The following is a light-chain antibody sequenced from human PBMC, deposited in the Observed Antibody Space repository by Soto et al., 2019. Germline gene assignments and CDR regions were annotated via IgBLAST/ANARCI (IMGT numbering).Light chain of an antibody. CDR3: QAWDSSLRV. V-gene: IGLV3-1*01. CDR2: QDS. CDR1: KLGDKY. J-gene: IGLJ1*01. Sequence: SYELTQPPSVSVSPGQTASITCSGDKLGDKYACWYQQKPGQSPVLVIYQDSKRPSGIPERFSGSNSGNTATLTISGTQAMDEADYYCQAWDSSLRVFGTGTKLPS.